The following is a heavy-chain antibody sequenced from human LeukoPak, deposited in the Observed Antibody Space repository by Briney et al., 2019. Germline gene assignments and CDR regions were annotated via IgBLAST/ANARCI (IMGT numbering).Heavy chain of an antibody. J-gene: IGHJ4*02. CDR3: ARGSRVATPNDY. CDR1: GGTFSSYA. Sequence: GSSVKVSCKASGGTFSSYAISWVRQAPGQGLEWMGWISAYNGNTNYAQKLQGRVTMTTDTSTSTAYMELRSLRSDDTAVYYCARGSRVATPNDYWGQGTLVTVSS. V-gene: IGHV1-18*01. D-gene: IGHD5-12*01. CDR2: ISAYNGNT.